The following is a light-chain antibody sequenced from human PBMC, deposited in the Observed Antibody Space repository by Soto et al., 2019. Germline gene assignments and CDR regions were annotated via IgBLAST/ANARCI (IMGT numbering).Light chain of an antibody. CDR3: QQYSSSQWT. CDR2: GAS. CDR1: QSVSSSY. V-gene: IGKV3-20*01. Sequence: EIMLTQSPGTLSLSPGERGTLSCRASQSVSSSYLAWYQQKPGQAPRLLIYGASSRATGIPDRFSGSGSGTDFTLTINRLEPEDFAVYYCQQYSSSQWTFGQGTKVDIK. J-gene: IGKJ1*01.